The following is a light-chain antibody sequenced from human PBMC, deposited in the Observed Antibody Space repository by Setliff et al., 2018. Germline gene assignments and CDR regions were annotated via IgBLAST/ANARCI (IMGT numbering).Light chain of an antibody. CDR2: EVS. CDR1: SSDVGYYNY. Sequence: ALTQPASVSGSPGQSITISCTGTSSDVGYYNYVSWYQQHPGKAPKLMIYEVSNRPSGVSNRFSGSKSGNTASLTISGLQAEGEADYYCSSYTSSSTRVFGTGTKVTVL. V-gene: IGLV2-14*01. CDR3: SSYTSSSTRV. J-gene: IGLJ1*01.